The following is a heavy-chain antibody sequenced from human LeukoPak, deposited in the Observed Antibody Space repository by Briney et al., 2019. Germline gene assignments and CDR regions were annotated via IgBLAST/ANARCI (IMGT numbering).Heavy chain of an antibody. V-gene: IGHV3-7*01. Sequence: GGSLRLSCAASGFTFSSYWMSWVRQAPGKGLEWVANIKQDGSEKYYVDSVKGRFTISRDNAKNSLYLQMNSLRAEDTAVYYCARDGIISSGYVKWDAFDIWGQGTMVTVSS. J-gene: IGHJ3*02. CDR1: GFTFSSYW. CDR2: IKQDGSEK. D-gene: IGHD3-22*01. CDR3: ARDGIISSGYVKWDAFDI.